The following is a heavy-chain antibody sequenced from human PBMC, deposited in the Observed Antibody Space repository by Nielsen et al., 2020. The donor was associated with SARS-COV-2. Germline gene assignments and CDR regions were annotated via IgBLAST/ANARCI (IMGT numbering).Heavy chain of an antibody. CDR3: GKGGASGWSLVDF. CDR1: GFTFDDYG. CDR2: ITWDGTTT. D-gene: IGHD6-19*01. V-gene: IGHV3-43D*03. J-gene: IGHJ4*02. Sequence: GGSLRLSCAASGFTFDDYGMHWVRQAPGKGLEWVSLITWDGTTTYYPDSVRGRFTISRDNKKNSLYLEMKSLRVEDTALYYCGKGGASGWSLVDFWGQGTLVTVSS.